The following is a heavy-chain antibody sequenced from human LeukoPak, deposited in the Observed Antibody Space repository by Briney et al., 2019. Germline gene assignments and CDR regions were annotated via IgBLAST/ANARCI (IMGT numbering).Heavy chain of an antibody. D-gene: IGHD3-22*01. Sequence: SETLSLTCTVSGGSISSYYWSWIRQPPGKGLEWIGYIYYSGSTNYNPSLKSRVTISVDTSKNQFSLKLSSVTAADTAVYYCARVGYYYDSSGYYYSDYYYYYYMDAWGKGTTVTISS. V-gene: IGHV4-59*01. CDR3: ARVGYYYDSSGYYYSDYYYYYYMDA. CDR2: IYYSGST. CDR1: GGSISSYY. J-gene: IGHJ6*03.